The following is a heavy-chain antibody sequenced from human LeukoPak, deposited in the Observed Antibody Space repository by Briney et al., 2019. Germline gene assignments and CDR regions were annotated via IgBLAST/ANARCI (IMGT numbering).Heavy chain of an antibody. Sequence: GASVKVSCKASGYTFTSYYMHWVRQAPGQGLEWMGIINPSGGSTSYAQKFQGRVTMTRDTSTSTVYMELSSLRPEDTAVYYCARDLENCSGGSCPPRGAFDIWGQGTMVTVSS. CDR2: INPSGGST. J-gene: IGHJ3*02. CDR1: GYTFTSYY. D-gene: IGHD2-15*01. CDR3: ARDLENCSGGSCPPRGAFDI. V-gene: IGHV1-46*01.